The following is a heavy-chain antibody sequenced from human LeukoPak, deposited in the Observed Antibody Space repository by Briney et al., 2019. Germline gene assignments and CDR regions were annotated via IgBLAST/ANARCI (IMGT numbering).Heavy chain of an antibody. J-gene: IGHJ4*02. Sequence: GGSLRLSCAASGFTFSSYSMNWVRQAPGKGLEWVSSISSSSSYIYYADSVRGRFTISRDNAKNSLYLQMNSLRAEDTAVYYCARALERLGLDYWGQGTLVTVSS. CDR3: ARALERLGLDY. CDR2: ISSSSSYI. CDR1: GFTFSSYS. V-gene: IGHV3-21*01. D-gene: IGHD1-1*01.